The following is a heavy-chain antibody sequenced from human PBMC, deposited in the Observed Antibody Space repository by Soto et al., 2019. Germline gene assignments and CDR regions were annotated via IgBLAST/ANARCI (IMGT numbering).Heavy chain of an antibody. V-gene: IGHV3-30*03. CDR2: ISYDGSNK. J-gene: IGHJ4*02. CDR1: GFTFSSYG. Sequence: GGSLRLSCAASGFTFSSYGMHWVRQAPGKGLEWVAVISYDGSNKYYADSVKGRFTISRDNSKNTLYLQMNSLRAEDTAVYYCATSPEMATIRGHFDYWGQGTLVTVSS. CDR3: ATSPEMATIRGHFDY. D-gene: IGHD5-12*01.